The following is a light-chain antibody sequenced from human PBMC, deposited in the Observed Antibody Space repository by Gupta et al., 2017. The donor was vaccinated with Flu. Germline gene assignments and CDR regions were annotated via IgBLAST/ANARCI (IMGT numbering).Light chain of an antibody. CDR3: TSYTNTTTSPYV. CDR2: DVN. Sequence: QSALIQPASVSGSLGQSITISCTGTNTDIGGYNFVSWYRQQPGKAPKLMIFDVNNRPSGVSNRFSASKSGNTASPTLSGLQAEDEADYYCTSYTNTTTSPYVFGTGTKVNVL. V-gene: IGLV2-14*01. CDR1: NTDIGGYNF. J-gene: IGLJ1*01.